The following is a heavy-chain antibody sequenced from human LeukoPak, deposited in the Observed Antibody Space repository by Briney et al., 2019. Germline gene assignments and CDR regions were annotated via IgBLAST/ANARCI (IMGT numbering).Heavy chain of an antibody. CDR3: ASLYYDILTGYYYFDY. CDR1: GGSISSYY. D-gene: IGHD3-9*01. J-gene: IGHJ4*02. V-gene: IGHV4-59*01. CDR2: IYYSGST. Sequence: PSETLSLTCTVAGGSISSYYWSWIRQPPGKGLEWIGYIYYSGSTNYNPSLKSRVTISVDTSKNQFSLKLSSVTAADTAAYYCASLYYDILTGYYYFDYWGQGTLVTVSS.